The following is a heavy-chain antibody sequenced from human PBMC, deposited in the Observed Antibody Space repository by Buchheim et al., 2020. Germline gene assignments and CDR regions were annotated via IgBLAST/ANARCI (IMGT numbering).Heavy chain of an antibody. CDR3: ARMESWVQWLANFDY. Sequence: QVQLVESGGGVVQPGRTLRLSCAASGFTFSGFAMHWVRQAPGRGPEWVAVISHDGNNIAYADSVKGRLTISRDNSKSILYLHMNNLRPEDTAIFYGARMESWVQWLANFDYWGQGTL. J-gene: IGHJ4*02. D-gene: IGHD6-19*01. CDR1: GFTFSGFA. V-gene: IGHV3-30*01. CDR2: ISHDGNNI.